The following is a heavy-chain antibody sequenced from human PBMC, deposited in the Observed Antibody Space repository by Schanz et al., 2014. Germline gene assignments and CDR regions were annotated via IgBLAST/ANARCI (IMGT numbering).Heavy chain of an antibody. CDR2: INPSGVST. Sequence: QVQLVQSGAELQKPGASVKVSCKASGYRFIGYYVHWVRQAPGQGLEWLGIINPSGVSTSSAQEFQGRVTMTRDTSTSTLQMELSSLRSEDTAVYYCARGGAYRSPSPVFYFDYWGQGTLVTVSS. CDR3: ARGGAYRSPSPVFYFDY. V-gene: IGHV1-46*01. J-gene: IGHJ4*02. CDR1: GYRFIGYY. D-gene: IGHD6-6*01.